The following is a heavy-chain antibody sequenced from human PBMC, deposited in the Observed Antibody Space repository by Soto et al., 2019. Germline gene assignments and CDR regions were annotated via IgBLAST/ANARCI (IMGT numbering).Heavy chain of an antibody. CDR1: GFIFSNYA. V-gene: IGHV3-23*01. Sequence: EEQLLESGGGVVQRGGSLRLSCAASGFIFSNYAMTWVRQAPGKGLEWVSRISGRGGSTYYADSVKGRLTMSRDNSKNTLYLQMNSLSAEDTAIYYCARRAGGPVVWYYDLWGRGTLVTV. J-gene: IGHJ2*01. CDR3: ARRAGGPVVWYYDL. D-gene: IGHD2-15*01. CDR2: ISGRGGST.